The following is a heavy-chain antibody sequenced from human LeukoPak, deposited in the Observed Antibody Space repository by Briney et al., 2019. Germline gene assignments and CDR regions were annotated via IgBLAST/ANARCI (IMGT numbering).Heavy chain of an antibody. CDR3: ARDGGIAVAGAPHSWYYFDY. V-gene: IGHV1-46*01. Sequence: ASVKVSCKASGYTFTSYYVHWVRQAPGQGLEWMGIINPSGGSTSYAQKFQGRVTMTRDTSTSTVYMELSSLRSEDTAVYYCARDGGIAVAGAPHSWYYFDYWGQGTLVTVSS. CDR2: INPSGGST. J-gene: IGHJ4*02. CDR1: GYTFTSYY. D-gene: IGHD6-19*01.